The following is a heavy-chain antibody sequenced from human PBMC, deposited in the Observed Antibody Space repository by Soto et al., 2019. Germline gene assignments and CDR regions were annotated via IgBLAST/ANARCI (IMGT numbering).Heavy chain of an antibody. V-gene: IGHV1-69*12. CDR1: GGTFSSYA. J-gene: IGHJ6*02. Sequence: QVPLVQSGAEVKKPGSSVKVSCKASGGTFSSYAISWVRQAPGQGLEWMGGIIPIFGTANYAQKFQGRVTITADESTSTAYMELSSLRSEEMAVYYCARHPGGRGYYYGMDVWGQGTTVTVSS. D-gene: IGHD2-15*01. CDR2: IIPIFGTA. CDR3: ARHPGGRGYYYGMDV.